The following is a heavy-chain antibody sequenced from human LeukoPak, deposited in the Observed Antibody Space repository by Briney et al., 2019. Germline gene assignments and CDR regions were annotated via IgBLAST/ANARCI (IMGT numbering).Heavy chain of an antibody. CDR2: IYHSGST. CDR1: GGSISASNW. Sequence: SETLSLTCAVSGGSISASNWWNWVRQAPGKGLEWIGEIYHSGSTNYNPSLKSRVTISVDKSKNQFPLNLSSVTVADTAVYYCARKTYDSSGLTPHPGVFDIWGQGTMVTVSS. V-gene: IGHV4-4*02. CDR3: ARKTYDSSGLTPHPGVFDI. J-gene: IGHJ3*02. D-gene: IGHD3-22*01.